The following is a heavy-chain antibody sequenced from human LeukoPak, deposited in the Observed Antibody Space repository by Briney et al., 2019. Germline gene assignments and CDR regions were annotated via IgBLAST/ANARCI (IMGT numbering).Heavy chain of an antibody. CDR1: GFTFSDYY. V-gene: IGHV3-11*04. CDR2: ISGSGNTV. J-gene: IGHJ4*02. D-gene: IGHD1-26*01. CDR3: AGGSGSYRNDY. Sequence: GGSLRLSCAVSGFTFSDYYMSSIRQAPGKGLEWVSYISGSGNTVYYADSVRGRFTVSRDNAKNSLYLQMNSLRADDTAVFYCAGGSGSYRNDYWGQGTLVTVSS.